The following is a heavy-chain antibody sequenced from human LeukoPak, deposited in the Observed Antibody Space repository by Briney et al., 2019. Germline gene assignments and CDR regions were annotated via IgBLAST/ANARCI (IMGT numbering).Heavy chain of an antibody. CDR1: GDSVNSDNHS. Sequence: SETLPLTCTVSGDSVNSDNHSWVWIRQPPGKGLEWIVSLHSSGSTYRHPSLKSRVTVSLDSAKNLFSLRLDSVTAADTAMYYCARRVSTPSVAAGGFDFWGQGTLVTVSS. CDR3: ARRVSTPSVAAGGFDF. CDR2: LHSSGST. D-gene: IGHD2-15*01. J-gene: IGHJ4*02. V-gene: IGHV4-39*01.